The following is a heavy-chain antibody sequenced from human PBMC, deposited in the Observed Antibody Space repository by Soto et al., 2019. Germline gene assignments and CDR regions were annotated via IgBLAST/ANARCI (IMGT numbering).Heavy chain of an antibody. D-gene: IGHD1-26*01. Sequence: SETLSLTCTVSGGSISSGGYYWSWIRQHPGKGLEWIGYIYYSGSTYYNPSLKSRVTISVDTSKNQFSLKLSSVTAADTAVYYCARATLSGSYDDYWGQGTLVTVSS. V-gene: IGHV4-31*03. J-gene: IGHJ4*02. CDR1: GGSISSGGYY. CDR2: IYYSGST. CDR3: ARATLSGSYDDY.